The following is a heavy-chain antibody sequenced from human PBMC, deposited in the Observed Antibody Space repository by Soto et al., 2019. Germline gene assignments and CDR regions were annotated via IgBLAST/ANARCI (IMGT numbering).Heavy chain of an antibody. Sequence: PSETLSLTCTVSGGSISSYYWSWIRQPPGKGLEWIGYIYYSGSTNYNPSLKSRVTISVDTSKNQFSLKLSSVTAADTAVYYCARGVGTSGYTIRYWGQGTLVTVSS. CDR1: GGSISSYY. CDR3: ARGVGTSGYTIRY. D-gene: IGHD3-22*01. J-gene: IGHJ4*02. CDR2: IYYSGST. V-gene: IGHV4-59*01.